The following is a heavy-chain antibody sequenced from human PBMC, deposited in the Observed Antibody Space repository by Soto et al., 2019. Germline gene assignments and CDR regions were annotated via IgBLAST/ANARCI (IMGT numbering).Heavy chain of an antibody. CDR3: AKDFSTSRLGFDY. CDR1: GFTFGDFA. J-gene: IGHJ4*02. Sequence: PGGSLRLSCSTSGFTFGDFALSWVRQAPGRGLEWVGIIRGKTYGGTTEYAASVKGRFTILKDDSNSVAYLQMDSLKAEDTAMYYCAKDFSTSRLGFDYWGLGTLVTVSS. V-gene: IGHV3-49*04. CDR2: IRGKTYGGTT.